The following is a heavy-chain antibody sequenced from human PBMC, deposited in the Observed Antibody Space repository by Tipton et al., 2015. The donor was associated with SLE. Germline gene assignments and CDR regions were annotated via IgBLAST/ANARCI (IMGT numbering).Heavy chain of an antibody. D-gene: IGHD3-3*01. J-gene: IGHJ4*02. CDR3: ANSRFVPEAY. CDR1: GFTFSRYG. CDR2: IRYDGSNK. V-gene: IGHV3-30*02. Sequence: SLRLSCAASGFTFSRYGIHWVRQTPGKGLEWVAFIRYDGSNKFYADSVKGRFTISRDNSKNTVYLQMNSLRADDTAVYYCANSRFVPEAYWGQGTLVTVSS.